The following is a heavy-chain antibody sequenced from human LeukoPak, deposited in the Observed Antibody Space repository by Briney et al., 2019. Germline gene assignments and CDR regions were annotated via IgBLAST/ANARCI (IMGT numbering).Heavy chain of an antibody. CDR2: IYYRGST. D-gene: IGHD1-1*01. CDR1: GGSLTRHY. Sequence: ETLSLTCILSGGSLTRHYWSWLRQPPREGLEWIGYIYYRGSTNYNPSLKSRITISVDTSKNQFSLKLSSVTAADTAVYYCARDTQSYNWNRYYYCGMDVWGKGATGTVSS. V-gene: IGHV4-59*11. CDR3: ARDTQSYNWNRYYYCGMDV. J-gene: IGHJ6*01.